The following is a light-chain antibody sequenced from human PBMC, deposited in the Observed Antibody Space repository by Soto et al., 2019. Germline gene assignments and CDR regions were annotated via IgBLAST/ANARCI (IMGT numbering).Light chain of an antibody. CDR2: KAS. CDR3: QQYNSYRT. Sequence: DIQMTQSPSTLSASVGDRVTITCRASQSISSWLAWYQQKPGKAPKLLIYKASSLESGVPSRFSGSGSGTEFTLTISSLQPDDFATYYCQQYNSYRTFGQVTKVDIK. V-gene: IGKV1-5*03. J-gene: IGKJ1*01. CDR1: QSISSW.